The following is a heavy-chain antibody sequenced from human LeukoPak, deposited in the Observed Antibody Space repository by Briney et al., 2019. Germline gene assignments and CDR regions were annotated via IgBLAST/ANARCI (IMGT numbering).Heavy chain of an antibody. CDR3: ARGLNSGSYSPPDC. V-gene: IGHV3-21*01. CDR2: ISSSGSFL. Sequence: GGSLRLSCAASGFTFSSYSMHWVRQAPGQGLEWVSSISSSGSFLYYADSVKGRFTISRDDAKNSLYLQMNSLRAEDTAVFYCARGLNSGSYSPPDCWGQGTLVTVSS. CDR1: GFTFSSYS. D-gene: IGHD1-26*01. J-gene: IGHJ4*02.